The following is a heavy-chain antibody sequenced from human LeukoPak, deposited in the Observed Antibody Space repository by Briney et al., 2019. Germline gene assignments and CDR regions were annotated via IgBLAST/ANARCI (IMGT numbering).Heavy chain of an antibody. CDR3: AKDIRIFGVVTPPDAFDI. V-gene: IGHV3-9*01. J-gene: IGHJ3*02. D-gene: IGHD3-3*01. CDR1: GFTFDDYA. Sequence: GGSLRLSCAASGFTFDDYAMPWVRQAPGKGLEWVSGISWNSGSIGYADSVKGRFTISRDNAKNSLYLQMNSLRAEDTALYYCAKDIRIFGVVTPPDAFDIWGQGTMVTVSS. CDR2: ISWNSGSI.